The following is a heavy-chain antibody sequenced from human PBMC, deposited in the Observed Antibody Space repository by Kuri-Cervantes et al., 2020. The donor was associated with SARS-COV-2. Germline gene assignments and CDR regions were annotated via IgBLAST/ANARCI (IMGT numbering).Heavy chain of an antibody. CDR1: GFIFSTYG. CDR3: VRSLYSSGYLYFDL. Sequence: GGSLRLSCVASGFIFSTYGMHWVRQAPGKELVWVAVIMPAGNNIYYVDSVKGRFTISRDKSRNTLYLQMISLRADDTAVYYCVRSLYSSGYLYFDLWGQGTLVTVSS. V-gene: IGHV3-33*08. J-gene: IGHJ4*02. CDR2: IMPAGNNI. D-gene: IGHD3-22*01.